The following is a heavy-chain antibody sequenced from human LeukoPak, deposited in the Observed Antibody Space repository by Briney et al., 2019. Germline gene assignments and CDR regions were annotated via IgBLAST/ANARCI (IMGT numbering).Heavy chain of an antibody. V-gene: IGHV4-34*01. CDR1: GGSFSGYY. J-gene: IGHJ6*03. Sequence: HPSETLSLTCAVYGGSFSGYYWSWIRQPPGKGLECIGEMNHSGSTNYNPSLKSRVTISVDTSKNQFSLKLSSVTAADTAVYYCARRGGSFPYYYQYIDVWGKGTTVTISS. D-gene: IGHD1-26*01. CDR3: ARRGGSFPYYYQYIDV. CDR2: MNHSGST.